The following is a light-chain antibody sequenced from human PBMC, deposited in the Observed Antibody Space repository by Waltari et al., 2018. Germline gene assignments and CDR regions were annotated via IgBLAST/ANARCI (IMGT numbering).Light chain of an antibody. Sequence: EIVMTQSPATLFVSPGERATLSCRASQSISSNLAWYQQKPGQAPRLLMYGASTRATAIPARFSGSGSGTEFALTISSLQSEDSAVYYCQQYQNWPQTFGQGTKVEI. V-gene: IGKV3-15*01. J-gene: IGKJ2*01. CDR3: QQYQNWPQT. CDR2: GAS. CDR1: QSISSN.